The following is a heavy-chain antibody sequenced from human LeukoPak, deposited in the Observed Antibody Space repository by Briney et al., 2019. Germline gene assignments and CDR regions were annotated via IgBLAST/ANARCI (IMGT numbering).Heavy chain of an antibody. CDR1: GFTFSSYA. CDR3: AKYYGDYYYYFYIDV. D-gene: IGHD4-17*01. CDR2: ISASGSST. Sequence: GGSLRLSCAASGFTFSSYAMSWVRQVPGKGLEWVSSISASGSSTYYADSVKGRFTISRDNSKNTLFLQMNSLRAEDTAVYYCAKYYGDYYYYFYIDVWGKGTTVTVPS. V-gene: IGHV3-23*01. J-gene: IGHJ6*03.